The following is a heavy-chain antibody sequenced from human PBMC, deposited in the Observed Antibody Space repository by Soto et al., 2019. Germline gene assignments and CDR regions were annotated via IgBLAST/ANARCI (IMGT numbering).Heavy chain of an antibody. J-gene: IGHJ4*02. Sequence: SETLSLTCAVYGGSFSGYYWSWIRQPPGKGLEWIGEINHSGSTNYNPSLKSRVTISVDTSKNQFSLKLSSVTAADTAVYYCARGRIAARPSDYWGQGTLVTVCS. CDR1: GGSFSGYY. CDR2: INHSGST. D-gene: IGHD6-6*01. CDR3: ARGRIAARPSDY. V-gene: IGHV4-34*01.